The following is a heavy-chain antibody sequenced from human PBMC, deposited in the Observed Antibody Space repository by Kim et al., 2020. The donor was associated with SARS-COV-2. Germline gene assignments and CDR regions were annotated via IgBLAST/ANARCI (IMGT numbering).Heavy chain of an antibody. CDR3: AREGSGSYPDY. J-gene: IGHJ4*02. CDR2: K. V-gene: IGHV3-33*01. Sequence: KDYHASGKGRFTISRDNSKNTLYLQMNSLRAEDTAVYYCAREGSGSYPDYWGQGTLVTVSS. D-gene: IGHD3-10*01.